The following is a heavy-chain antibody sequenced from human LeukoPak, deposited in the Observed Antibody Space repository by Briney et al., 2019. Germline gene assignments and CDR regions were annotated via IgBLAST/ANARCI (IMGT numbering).Heavy chain of an antibody. D-gene: IGHD3-10*02. V-gene: IGHV4-59*01. CDR2: VSYSGTT. CDR3: ARYVRGPDYYIDV. CDR1: GGSLSSDY. Sequence: NPSETLSLTCTASGGSLSSDYWSWIRQPPGKGLEWIGYVSYSGTTNYNPSLNSRLTISLDTSKNRFSLNLSSVTAADTAIYFCARYVRGPDYYIDVWGKGTTVTVSS. J-gene: IGHJ6*03.